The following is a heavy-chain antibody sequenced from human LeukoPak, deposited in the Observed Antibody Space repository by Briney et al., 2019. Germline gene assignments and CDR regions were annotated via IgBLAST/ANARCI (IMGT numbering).Heavy chain of an antibody. D-gene: IGHD2-2*01. CDR3: ARGSPYCSSTSCPFLDY. CDR1: GGSFSGYY. J-gene: IGHJ4*02. V-gene: IGHV4-34*01. Sequence: PSETLSLTCAVYGGSFSGYYWSWIRQPPGKGLEWIGEINHSGSTNYNPSLKSRVTISVDTSKNQFSLKLSSVTAADTAVYYCARGSPYCSSTSCPFLDYCCQGTLVNVSS. CDR2: INHSGST.